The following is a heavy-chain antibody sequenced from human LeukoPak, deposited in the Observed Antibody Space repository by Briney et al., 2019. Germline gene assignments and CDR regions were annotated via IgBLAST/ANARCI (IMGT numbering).Heavy chain of an antibody. D-gene: IGHD2-15*01. CDR1: GGTFSSYA. J-gene: IGHJ4*02. Sequence: ASVKVSCKASGGTFSSYAISWVRQAPGQGLEWMGGIIPIFGTANYAQKFQGRVTITADESTSTAYTELSSLRSEDTAVYYCARDCSGGSCFDYWGQGTLVTVSS. CDR3: ARDCSGGSCFDY. CDR2: IIPIFGTA. V-gene: IGHV1-69*13.